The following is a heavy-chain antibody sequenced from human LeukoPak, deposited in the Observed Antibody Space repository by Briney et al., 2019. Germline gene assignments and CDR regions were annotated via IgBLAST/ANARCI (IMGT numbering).Heavy chain of an antibody. D-gene: IGHD1-26*01. V-gene: IGHV1-18*01. CDR3: ATGSKGATRYYYYYMDV. CDR1: GYIFTSYG. J-gene: IGHJ6*03. CDR2: ISAYNGNT. Sequence: ASVKVSCKASGYIFTSYGISWVRQAPGQGLEWMGWISAYNGNTNYAQKFQGRVIMTTDTSTSTAYMELSSLRSEDTAVYYCATGSKGATRYYYYYMDVWGKGTTVTVSS.